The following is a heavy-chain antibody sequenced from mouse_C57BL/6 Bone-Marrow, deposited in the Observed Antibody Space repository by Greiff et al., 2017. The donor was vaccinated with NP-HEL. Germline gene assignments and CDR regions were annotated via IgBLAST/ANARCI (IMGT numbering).Heavy chain of an antibody. V-gene: IGHV1-26*01. D-gene: IGHD2-5*01. CDR1: GYTFTDYY. J-gene: IGHJ4*01. CDR2: INPNNGGT. CDR3: AKGSVYSNSYAMDY. Sequence: EVQLQQSGPELVKPGASVKISCKASGYTFTDYYMNWVKQSHGKSLEWIGDINPNNGGTSYNQKFKGKATLTVDKSSSTAYMELRSLTSEDSAVYYCAKGSVYSNSYAMDYWGQGTSVTVSS.